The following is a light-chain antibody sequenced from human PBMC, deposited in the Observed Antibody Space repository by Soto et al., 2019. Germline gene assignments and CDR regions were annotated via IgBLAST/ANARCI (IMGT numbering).Light chain of an antibody. CDR1: QDISNY. J-gene: IGKJ2*03. CDR2: DAS. V-gene: IGKV1-33*01. CDR3: QQYDNLPC. Sequence: DIQMTQSPSSLSASVGDRVTITCQASQDISNYLNWYQQKPGKAPKLLIYDASNLETGVPSRFSGSGSGTDFTFTISSLQPEDIATYYCQQYDNLPCFGQGPKLEIK.